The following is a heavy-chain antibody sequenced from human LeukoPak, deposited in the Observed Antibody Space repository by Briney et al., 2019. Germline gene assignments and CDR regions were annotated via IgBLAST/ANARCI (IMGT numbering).Heavy chain of an antibody. CDR3: ARQGSDHDFWSEADY. D-gene: IGHD3-3*01. CDR2: IYPGDSDT. CDR1: GYSFTSYW. V-gene: IGHV5-51*01. Sequence: GESLKISCKGSGYSFTSYWIGWVRQMPGKGLEWRGIIYPGDSDTRYSPSLQGQVTISADKSISTAYLQWSSLKASDTAMYYCARQGSDHDFWSEADYWGQGTLVTVSS. J-gene: IGHJ4*02.